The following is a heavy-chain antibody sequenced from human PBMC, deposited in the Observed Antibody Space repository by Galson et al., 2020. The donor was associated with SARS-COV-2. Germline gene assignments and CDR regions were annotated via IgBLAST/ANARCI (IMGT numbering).Heavy chain of an antibody. CDR3: ARRYTYGLSPYWYFDL. Sequence: SETLSLTCAVSGGSTSSGGYSWTWIRQPPGKALEWIGYIYQTGATQYNPSLKSRLTISVDRSKNQLSLDLRSVNVADSAVYYCARRYTYGLSPYWYFDLWGPGTLVTVSS. D-gene: IGHD5-18*01. CDR2: IYQTGAT. J-gene: IGHJ2*01. V-gene: IGHV4-30-2*01. CDR1: GGSTSSGGYS.